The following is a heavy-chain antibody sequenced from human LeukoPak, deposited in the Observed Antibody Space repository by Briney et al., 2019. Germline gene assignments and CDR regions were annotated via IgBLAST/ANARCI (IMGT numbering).Heavy chain of an antibody. CDR3: ARVMYYFDY. V-gene: IGHV4-39*07. J-gene: IGHJ4*02. CDR2: INHSGST. Sequence: PSQTLSLTCTVSGGSISSGSYYWSWIRQPPGKGLEWIGEINHSGSTNYNPSLKSRVTISVDTSKNQFSLRLSSVTAADTAVYYCARVMYYFDYWGQGTLVTVSS. CDR1: GGSISSGSYY.